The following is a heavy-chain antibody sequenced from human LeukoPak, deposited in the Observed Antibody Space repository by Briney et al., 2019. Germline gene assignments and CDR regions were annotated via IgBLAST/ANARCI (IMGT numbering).Heavy chain of an antibody. D-gene: IGHD6-19*01. Sequence: ASVKVSCKASGYTFSTYGISWVRQAPGQGLEWMGWISGNKGNTNYAQKLQGRVTMTTDTSTSTAYMELRSLRSDGTAVYYCARFSSYSSGWYVGDYWGQGTLVTVSS. CDR3: ARFSSYSSGWYVGDY. V-gene: IGHV1-18*01. CDR2: ISGNKGNT. CDR1: GYTFSTYG. J-gene: IGHJ4*02.